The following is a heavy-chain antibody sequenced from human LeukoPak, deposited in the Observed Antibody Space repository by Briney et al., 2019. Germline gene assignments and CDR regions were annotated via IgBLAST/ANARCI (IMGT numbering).Heavy chain of an antibody. CDR1: GGSISSYY. J-gene: IGHJ5*02. Sequence: SETLSLTCTVSGGSISSYYWSWIRQPPGKGLEWIGYIYYSGSTNYNPSLKSRVTISVDTSKNQFSLKLSSVTAADTAVYYCARSRSGYYPWGQGTLVPVSS. CDR2: IYYSGST. D-gene: IGHD3-22*01. CDR3: ARSRSGYYP. V-gene: IGHV4-59*01.